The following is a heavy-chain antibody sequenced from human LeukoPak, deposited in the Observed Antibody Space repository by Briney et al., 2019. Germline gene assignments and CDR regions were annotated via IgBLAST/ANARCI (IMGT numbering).Heavy chain of an antibody. CDR2: INAGNGNT. Sequence: ASVKVSCKASGYSFTSYAMHWVRQAPGQRLERMGWINAGNGNTKYSQKFQGRVTITRDTSASTAYMELSSLRSEDTAVYYCARVRPGLALDYWGQGTLVTVSS. D-gene: IGHD1-14*01. CDR3: ARVRPGLALDY. J-gene: IGHJ4*02. V-gene: IGHV1-3*01. CDR1: GYSFTSYA.